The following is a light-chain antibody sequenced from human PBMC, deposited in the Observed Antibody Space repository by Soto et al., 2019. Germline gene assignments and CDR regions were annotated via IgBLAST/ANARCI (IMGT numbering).Light chain of an antibody. CDR3: QHYFEWPPMT. Sequence: VMTQSPATLSVSPGERATLSCWASETVATNLAWYQQQPGQAPRLLISGASTRAAGISDRFRGSGSGTEFTLTISSLRSEDSAIYYCQHYFEWPPMTFGQGTKVEI. J-gene: IGKJ1*01. CDR1: ETVATN. V-gene: IGKV3-15*01. CDR2: GAS.